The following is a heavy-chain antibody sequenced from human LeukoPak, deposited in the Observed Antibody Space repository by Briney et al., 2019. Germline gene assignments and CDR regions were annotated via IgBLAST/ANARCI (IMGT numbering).Heavy chain of an antibody. D-gene: IGHD2-15*01. CDR1: GGSISSGGYY. Sequence: ALSLTCTVSGGSISSGGYYWSWIRQYPGKGLEWIGYIYYSGSTYYNPSLKSRVTISVDTSKNQFSLKLSSVTAADTAVYYCARGGECGSCDGFDMWGQGIMVTVSS. V-gene: IGHV4-31*03. CDR3: ARGGECGSCDGFDM. J-gene: IGHJ3*02. CDR2: IYYSGST.